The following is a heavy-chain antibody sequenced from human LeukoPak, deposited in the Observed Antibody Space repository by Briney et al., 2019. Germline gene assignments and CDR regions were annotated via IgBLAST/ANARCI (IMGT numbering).Heavy chain of an antibody. Sequence: PGRSLRLSCAASGFTFDDYAMHWVRQAPGKGLEWVSGISWNSGSIGYADSVKGRFTISRDNAKNSLYLRMNSLRAEDTALYYCAKDNVDYYYGMDVWGQGTTVTVSS. V-gene: IGHV3-9*01. CDR2: ISWNSGSI. CDR1: GFTFDDYA. CDR3: AKDNVDYYYGMDV. J-gene: IGHJ6*02.